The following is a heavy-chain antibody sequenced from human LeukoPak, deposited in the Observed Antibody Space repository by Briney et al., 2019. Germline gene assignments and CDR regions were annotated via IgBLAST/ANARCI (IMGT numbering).Heavy chain of an antibody. CDR1: GFTFSSYS. Sequence: GGSLRLSCAASGFTFSSYSMNWVRQAPGEGLEWVSSISSSSSYIYYADSVKGRFTISRDNAKNSLYLQMNSLRAEDTAVYYCARARYCSGGSCYALGQGTLVTVSS. CDR3: ARARYCSGGSCYA. D-gene: IGHD2-15*01. V-gene: IGHV3-21*01. J-gene: IGHJ5*02. CDR2: ISSSSSYI.